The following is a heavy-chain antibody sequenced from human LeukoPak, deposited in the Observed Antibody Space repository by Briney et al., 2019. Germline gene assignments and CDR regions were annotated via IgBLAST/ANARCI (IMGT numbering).Heavy chain of an antibody. CDR2: IYPGDSDT. Sequence: PGESLKISCKGSGYSFTSYWIGWVRQMPGKGLEWMGIIYPGDSDTRYSPSFQGQVTISADKSISTAHLQWSSLKASDTAMYYCARRSLTNCGGDCSSAFDIWGQGTMVTVSS. V-gene: IGHV5-51*01. CDR1: GYSFTSYW. D-gene: IGHD2-21*02. J-gene: IGHJ3*02. CDR3: ARRSLTNCGGDCSSAFDI.